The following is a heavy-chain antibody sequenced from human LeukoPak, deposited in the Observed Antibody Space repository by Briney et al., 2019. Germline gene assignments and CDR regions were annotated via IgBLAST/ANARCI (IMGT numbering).Heavy chain of an antibody. CDR3: ARVVAGYYYMDV. J-gene: IGHJ6*03. CDR2: ISSSSSYI. V-gene: IGHV3-21*01. D-gene: IGHD2-15*01. CDR1: GFTFSSYS. Sequence: GGSLRLSCAASGFTFSSYSMNWVRQAPGKGLEWVSSISSSSSYIYYADSVKGRFTISRDNAKNSLYLQMNSLRAEDTAVYYCARVVAGYYYMDVWGKGTTVTVSS.